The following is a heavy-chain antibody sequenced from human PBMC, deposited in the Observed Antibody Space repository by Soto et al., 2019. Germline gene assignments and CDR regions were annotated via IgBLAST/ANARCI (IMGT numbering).Heavy chain of an antibody. D-gene: IGHD6-6*01. CDR1: GYTFTSYD. J-gene: IGHJ4*02. CDR3: ASGLTSQYSISSARS. V-gene: IGHV1-8*01. CDR2: MHPNSGNT. Sequence: QVQLVQSGAEVKKPGASVKVSCKASGYTFTSYDINWVRQATGQGLEWMGWMHPNSGNTGYAQKFQGRVTMTRNTSISTAYRELTSLRSEDTAVYYCASGLTSQYSISSARSWGQGTLVTVSS.